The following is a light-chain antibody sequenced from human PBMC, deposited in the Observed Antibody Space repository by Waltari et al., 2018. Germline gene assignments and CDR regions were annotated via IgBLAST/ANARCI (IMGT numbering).Light chain of an antibody. V-gene: IGLV3-10*01. Sequence: SYELTQTPSVSVSPGQTARITCSGHELPRKYAYWFQQKSGQAPRLVIYEDTKRPSGVPGRFSGSSAGTMAALTITGAQVDDEADYYCYSSDSTGLRVFGGGTTVVV. CDR3: YSSDSTGLRV. J-gene: IGLJ1*01. CDR1: ELPRKY. CDR2: EDT.